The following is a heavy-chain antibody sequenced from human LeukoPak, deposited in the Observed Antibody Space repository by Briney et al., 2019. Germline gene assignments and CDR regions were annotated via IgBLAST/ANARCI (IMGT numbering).Heavy chain of an antibody. Sequence: GGSLRLSCAASGFSFIGYGMSWVRQAPGKGLEWVSSISAGSGYIYYADSVKGRFTISRDNAQNSLFLQMNALRIDDTAVYYCARDSGHTVTKEYIQHWGQGTLLTVSS. J-gene: IGHJ1*01. CDR3: ARDSGHTVTKEYIQH. CDR2: ISAGSGYI. D-gene: IGHD1-14*01. CDR1: GFSFIGYG. V-gene: IGHV3-21*04.